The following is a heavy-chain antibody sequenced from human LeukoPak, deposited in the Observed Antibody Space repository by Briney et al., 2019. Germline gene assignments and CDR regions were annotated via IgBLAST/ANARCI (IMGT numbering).Heavy chain of an antibody. D-gene: IGHD3-10*01. V-gene: IGHV4-61*08. CDR3: ARGETYYYGSASYYNWFDP. CDR2: IYYSGST. Sequence: PSETLSLTCTVSGGSISSGGYYWNWIRQPPGKGLEWIGNIYYSGSTNHNPSLKSRVTISVDTSKNQFSLKLSSVTAADTAVYYCARGETYYYGSASYYNWFDPWGQGTLVTVSS. J-gene: IGHJ5*02. CDR1: GGSISSGGYY.